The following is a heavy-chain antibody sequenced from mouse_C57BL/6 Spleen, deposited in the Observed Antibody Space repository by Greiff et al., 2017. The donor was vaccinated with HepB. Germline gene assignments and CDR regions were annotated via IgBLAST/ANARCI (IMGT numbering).Heavy chain of an antibody. Sequence: QVQLQQSGAELVRPGTSVKMSCKASGYTFTNYWIGWAKQRPGHGLEWIGDIYPGGGYTNYNEKFKGKDTLTADKSSSTAYMQFSSLTSEDSAIYDCAISNYPRGAMDYWGQGTSVTVSS. CDR3: AISNYPRGAMDY. CDR1: GYTFTNYW. CDR2: IYPGGGYT. D-gene: IGHD2-1*01. J-gene: IGHJ4*01. V-gene: IGHV1-63*01.